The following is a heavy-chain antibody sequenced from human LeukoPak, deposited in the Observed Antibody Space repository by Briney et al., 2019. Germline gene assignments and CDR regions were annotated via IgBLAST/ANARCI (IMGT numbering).Heavy chain of an antibody. CDR2: INPRGST. Sequence: PSETLSLTCGVYGGSFSGYYWSWIRQPPGKGLEWIGEINPRGSTNYNPSLKSPVTLSADTSKNQFSLTLNSVTAADTAVYYCARRRLGYYFDYWGQGTLVTVSS. V-gene: IGHV4-34*01. D-gene: IGHD5-24*01. CDR1: GGSFSGYY. J-gene: IGHJ4*02. CDR3: ARRRLGYYFDY.